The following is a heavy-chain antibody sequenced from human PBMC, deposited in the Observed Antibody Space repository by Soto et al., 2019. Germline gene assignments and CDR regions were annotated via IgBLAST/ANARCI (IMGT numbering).Heavy chain of an antibody. D-gene: IGHD3-3*01. V-gene: IGHV2-5*02. Sequence: QITLKESGPTLVKPTQTLTLTCTFSGFSLSTSGVGVGWIRQPPGKALEWLALIYWDDDKRYSPSLKSRLTITKDTSKNQVVLTMTNMDPVDTATYYCAHRPSHDYDFWSGYYPGVRGRRWNWFDPWGQGTLVTVSS. J-gene: IGHJ5*02. CDR1: GFSLSTSGVG. CDR2: IYWDDDK. CDR3: AHRPSHDYDFWSGYYPGVRGRRWNWFDP.